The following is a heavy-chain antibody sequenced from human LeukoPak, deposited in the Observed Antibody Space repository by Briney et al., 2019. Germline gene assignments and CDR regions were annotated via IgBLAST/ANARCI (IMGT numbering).Heavy chain of an antibody. Sequence: SVKVSCKASGYTFTSYYMHWVRQAPGQGLEWMGIINPSGGSTSYAQKFQGRVTMTRDTSTSTAYMNLRSLRSDDTAVYYCARARRPGIAVAGIAYPDYWGQGTLVTVSS. CDR3: ARARRPGIAVAGIAYPDY. CDR1: GYTFTSYY. CDR2: INPSGGST. J-gene: IGHJ4*02. D-gene: IGHD6-19*01. V-gene: IGHV1-46*01.